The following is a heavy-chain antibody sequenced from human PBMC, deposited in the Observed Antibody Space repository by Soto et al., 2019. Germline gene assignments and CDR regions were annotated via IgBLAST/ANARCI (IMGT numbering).Heavy chain of an antibody. CDR2: INHSGST. D-gene: IGHD3-3*01. V-gene: IGHV4-34*01. CDR1: GGSFSGYC. J-gene: IGHJ5*02. CDR3: ARYVLRFLEWPFNWFDP. Sequence: QVQLQQWGAGLLKPSETLSLTCAVYGGSFSGYCWSWIRQPPGKGLEWIGEINHSGSTNYNPSLKSRVTISVDTSKNQFSLKLSSVTAADTAVYYCARYVLRFLEWPFNWFDPWGQGTLVTVSS.